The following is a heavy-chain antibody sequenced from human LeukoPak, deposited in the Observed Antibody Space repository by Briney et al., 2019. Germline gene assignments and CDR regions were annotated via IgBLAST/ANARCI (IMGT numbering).Heavy chain of an antibody. J-gene: IGHJ4*02. D-gene: IGHD3-10*01. V-gene: IGHV3-23*01. Sequence: PGGSLRLSCAASGFTFSSYAMSWVRQAPGKGLEWVSAISGSGGSTYYADSVKGRFTISRDNSKNTLNLQMNSLRAEDTAVYYCAKDRAVRITMVRGVILDYWGQGTLVTVSS. CDR3: AKDRAVRITMVRGVILDY. CDR1: GFTFSSYA. CDR2: ISGSGGST.